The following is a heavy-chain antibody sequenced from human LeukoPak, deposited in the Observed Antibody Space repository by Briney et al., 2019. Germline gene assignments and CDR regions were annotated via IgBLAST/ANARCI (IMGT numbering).Heavy chain of an antibody. J-gene: IGHJ4*02. V-gene: IGHV4-38-2*02. Sequence: SQTLSLTCTVSGYSISSGYYWGWIRQPPGKGLEWIGSIYHSGSTNYNPSLKSRVTISVDTSKNQFSLKLSSVTAADTAVYYCARSYGYEPYFDYWGQGTLVTVSS. CDR2: IYHSGST. D-gene: IGHD5-18*01. CDR3: ARSYGYEPYFDY. CDR1: GYSISSGYY.